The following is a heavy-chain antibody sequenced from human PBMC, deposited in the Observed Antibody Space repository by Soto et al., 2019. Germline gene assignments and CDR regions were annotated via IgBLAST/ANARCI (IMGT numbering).Heavy chain of an antibody. J-gene: IGHJ3*02. V-gene: IGHV3-30*18. Sequence: QVQLVESGGGVVQPGRSLRLSCAASGFTFSSYGMHWVRQAPGKGLEWVAVISYDGSNKYYADSVKGRFTISRDNSKNTLYLQMNSLRAEDTAGYYCAKGGGYSYGSAFDIWGQGTMVTVSS. CDR3: AKGGGYSYGSAFDI. CDR2: ISYDGSNK. D-gene: IGHD5-18*01. CDR1: GFTFSSYG.